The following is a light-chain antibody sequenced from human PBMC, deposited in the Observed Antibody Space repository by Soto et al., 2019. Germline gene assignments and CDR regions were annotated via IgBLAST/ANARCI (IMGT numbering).Light chain of an antibody. Sequence: EIVLTQSPGTLSSSPGERASLSCMAIQSVSSSYLAWYQQKPGQAPRLLIYGASNRATGIPARFSGSGSGTDFTLTISSLEPEDFAVYYCQQRSNWPPITFGQGTRLEIK. CDR1: QSVSSSY. V-gene: IGKV3D-20*02. CDR2: GAS. CDR3: QQRSNWPPIT. J-gene: IGKJ5*01.